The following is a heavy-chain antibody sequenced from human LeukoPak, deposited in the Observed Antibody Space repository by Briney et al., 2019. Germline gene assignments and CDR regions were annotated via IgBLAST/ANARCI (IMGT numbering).Heavy chain of an antibody. CDR1: GFTFSSFW. CDR3: ASEPNHYAFDI. V-gene: IGHV3-7*01. D-gene: IGHD1-14*01. CDR2: IKQDGSEK. J-gene: IGHJ3*02. Sequence: GGSLRLSCAASGFTFSSFWMSWVRQAPGKGLEWVADIKQDGSEKYYVDSVKGRFTISRDIAKNSLYLQINSLRAEDTAVYYCASEPNHYAFDIWGRGTMVTVSS.